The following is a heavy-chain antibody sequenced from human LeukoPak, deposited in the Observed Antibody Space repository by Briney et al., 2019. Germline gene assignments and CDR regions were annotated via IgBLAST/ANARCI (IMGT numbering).Heavy chain of an antibody. V-gene: IGHV3-33*01. D-gene: IGHD1-26*01. CDR2: IWYDGSNK. CDR3: ARWGGRFDY. CDR1: EFTFSSYG. J-gene: IGHJ4*02. Sequence: GGSLRLSCAASEFTFSSYGMHWVRQAPGKGLEWVALIWYDGSNKYYADSVKGRFIISRDNSKNTLYLQMNSLRVEDTAVYYCARWGGRFDYWGQGTLVTVSS.